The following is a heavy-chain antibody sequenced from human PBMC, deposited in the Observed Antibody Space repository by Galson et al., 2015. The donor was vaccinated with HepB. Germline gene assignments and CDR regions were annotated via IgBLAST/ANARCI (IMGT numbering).Heavy chain of an antibody. V-gene: IGHV1-69*10. CDR3: ARRERWLDESYYMDV. CDR2: ISPILGKA. Sequence: SVKVSCKASGGIFSTYGITWVRQAPGQGLEWMGGISPILGKANYAQKFQGRVTITADKSTNTVYMELSSLRSEDTAFYYCARRERWLDESYYMDVWGTGTTVTVSS. CDR1: GGIFSTYG. J-gene: IGHJ6*03. D-gene: IGHD5-24*01.